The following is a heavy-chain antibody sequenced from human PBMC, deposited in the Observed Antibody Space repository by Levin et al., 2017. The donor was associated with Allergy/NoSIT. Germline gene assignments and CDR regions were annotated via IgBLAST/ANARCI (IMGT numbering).Heavy chain of an antibody. Sequence: SETLSLTCTVSGGSISGSSDYWGWIRQPPGKGLEWIGSIYYNGRTYYNPSLKSRVTISVDTSKNQFSLKLNSVTAADTAVYYCARRGVSVAGTSLGAFDIWGQGTMVTVSS. V-gene: IGHV4-39*01. J-gene: IGHJ3*02. CDR1: GGSISGSSDY. CDR3: ARRGVSVAGTSLGAFDI. CDR2: IYYNGRT. D-gene: IGHD6-19*01.